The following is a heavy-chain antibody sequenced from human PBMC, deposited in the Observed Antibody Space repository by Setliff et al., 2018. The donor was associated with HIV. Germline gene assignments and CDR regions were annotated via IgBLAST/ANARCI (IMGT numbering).Heavy chain of an antibody. V-gene: IGHV4-59*11. CDR3: AGGLHYGLGKFGY. J-gene: IGHJ4*02. Sequence: SETLSLTCAVYGGSLSDHYWSWLRQPPGKGLEWIGYISYTGSTNYNPSLKSRVTISVDTSKNQFSLKLSSVTAADTAVYYCAGGLHYGLGKFGYWGQGTLVTVSS. D-gene: IGHD3-10*01. CDR2: ISYTGST. CDR1: GGSLSDHY.